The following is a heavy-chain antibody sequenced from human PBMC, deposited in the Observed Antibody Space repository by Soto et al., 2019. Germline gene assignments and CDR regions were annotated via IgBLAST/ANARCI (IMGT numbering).Heavy chain of an antibody. CDR1: GYTFTSYA. CDR2: VNAGNGNT. J-gene: IGHJ4*02. CDR3: ARDVGYNWNLIDY. D-gene: IGHD1-20*01. V-gene: IGHV1-3*01. Sequence: QVQLVQSGAEVKKPGASVKVSCTASGYTFTSYAIHWVRQAPGQRLEWMGWVNAGNGNTKYSQKLQCRVTITRDTAASTAYMELSSLRSEDTAVYYWARDVGYNWNLIDYWGQGTLVTGSS.